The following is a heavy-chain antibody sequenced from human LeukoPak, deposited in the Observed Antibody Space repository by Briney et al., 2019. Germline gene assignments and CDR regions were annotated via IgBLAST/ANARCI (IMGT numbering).Heavy chain of an antibody. CDR1: GYTFTSYY. D-gene: IGHD6-19*01. CDR2: INPSGGST. Sequence: ASVKVSCKASGYTFTSYYMHWVRQAPGQGLEWMGIINPSGGSTSYAQKFQGRVTMTRDTSTSTVYMELSSLRSEDTAVYYCARGPGWYAPPHHNSQNAFDIWGQGTMVTVSS. J-gene: IGHJ3*02. V-gene: IGHV1-46*01. CDR3: ARGPGWYAPPHHNSQNAFDI.